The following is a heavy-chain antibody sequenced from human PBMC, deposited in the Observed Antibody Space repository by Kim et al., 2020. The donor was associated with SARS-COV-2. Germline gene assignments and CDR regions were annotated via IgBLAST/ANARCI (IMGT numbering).Heavy chain of an antibody. CDR3: ARAGDYDISGYYGFFHH. Sequence: GGCLRLSWTASAVILSNYLMNAGRQTVKVGWGLDARMHLDVRITEYADSVKARFTISRDNDKNTLFLQMNTLRPEDTAVYYCARAGDYDISGYYGFFHHWGQGALVTVSS. J-gene: IGHJ1*01. CDR1: AVILSNYL. CDR2: MHLDVRIT. V-gene: IGHV3-74*03. D-gene: IGHD3-22*01.